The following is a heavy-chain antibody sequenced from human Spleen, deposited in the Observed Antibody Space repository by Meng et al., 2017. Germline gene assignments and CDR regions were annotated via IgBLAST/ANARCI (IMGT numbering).Heavy chain of an antibody. J-gene: IGHJ4*02. CDR1: GGSFRRYY. CDR2: INETRDT. Sequence: SETLSLTCAVHGGSFRRYYWNWIRQSPGKGLEWIGEINETRDTNYNPSLKSRVTIPVDTPKNQFSLKLTSVTAADTAVYFCARTGFGEYFWGQGALVTVSS. CDR3: ARTGFGEYF. D-gene: IGHD3-10*01. V-gene: IGHV4-34*01.